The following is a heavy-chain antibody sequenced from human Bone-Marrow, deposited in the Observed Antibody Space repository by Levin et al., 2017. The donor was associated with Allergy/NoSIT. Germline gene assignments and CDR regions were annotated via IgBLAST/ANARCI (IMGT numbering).Heavy chain of an antibody. D-gene: IGHD4-17*01. CDR2: IRSKAYGGTT. V-gene: IGHV3-49*04. J-gene: IGHJ4*02. CDR1: GFTFGDYA. CDR3: TRGEVYGDYVVLFDY. Sequence: GGSLRLSCRVSGFTFGDYAMSWVRQAPGKGLEWVGFIRSKAYGGTTEYAASVKDRFTISRDDSKSIAYLQMHSLKIEDTAVYYCTRGEVYGDYVVLFDYWGQGTLVTVSS.